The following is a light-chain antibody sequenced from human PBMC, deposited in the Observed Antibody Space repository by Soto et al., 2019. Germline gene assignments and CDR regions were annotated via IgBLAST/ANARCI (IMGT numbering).Light chain of an antibody. CDR1: QSVSSN. CDR3: QQYGSSPLT. J-gene: IGKJ4*01. CDR2: GAS. Sequence: EIVLTQSPATLSLSHGERATLSCRASQSVSSNLAWYQQKPGQAPRLLIYGASSRATGIPDRFSGSGSGTDFTLTISRLEPEDFAVYYCQQYGSSPLTFGGGTKVDI. V-gene: IGKV3-20*01.